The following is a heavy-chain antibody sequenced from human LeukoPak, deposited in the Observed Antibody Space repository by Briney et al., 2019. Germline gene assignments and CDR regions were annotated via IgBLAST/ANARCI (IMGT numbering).Heavy chain of an antibody. CDR3: AGHYGAVVGI. Sequence: GGSLRLSCAASGFTFSSYGMHWVRQAPGKGLEWVAVISYDGSNKYYADSVKGRFTISRDNSKNTLYLQMNSLRAEDTAVYYWAGHYGAVVGIWGQGTMVTVSS. J-gene: IGHJ3*02. CDR2: ISYDGSNK. D-gene: IGHD4-17*01. CDR1: GFTFSSYG. V-gene: IGHV3-30*03.